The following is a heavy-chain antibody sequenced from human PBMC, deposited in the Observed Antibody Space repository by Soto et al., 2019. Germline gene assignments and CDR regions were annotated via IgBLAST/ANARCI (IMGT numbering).Heavy chain of an antibody. Sequence: QVQLVQSGAEVKKPGSSVKVSCKASGGTFGSYAISWVRQAPGQGLEWMGGIIPIPGTANYAQKFKGRVTIAADESTSTAYMELSSLSSEDTAVYYCARSQGSSTSLEIYYYYYYGMDVWGQGPTVTVSS. V-gene: IGHV1-69*01. CDR2: IIPIPGTA. CDR3: ARSQGSSTSLEIYYYYYYGMDV. D-gene: IGHD2-2*01. CDR1: GGTFGSYA. J-gene: IGHJ6*02.